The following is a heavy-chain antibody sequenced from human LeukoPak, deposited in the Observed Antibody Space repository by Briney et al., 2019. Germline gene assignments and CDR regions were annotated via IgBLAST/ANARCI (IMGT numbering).Heavy chain of an antibody. CDR3: ARDYGRSRDYGMDV. Sequence: GGPLRLSCAASGFTFSNYWMHWVRQAPGKGLVWVSRINSDGSSTTYADSVKGRFTISRDNAKNTLYLQMNSLRAEDTAVYYCARDYGRSRDYGMDVWGQGTTVTVSS. V-gene: IGHV3-74*01. CDR1: GFTFSNYW. D-gene: IGHD3-10*01. CDR2: INSDGSST. J-gene: IGHJ6*02.